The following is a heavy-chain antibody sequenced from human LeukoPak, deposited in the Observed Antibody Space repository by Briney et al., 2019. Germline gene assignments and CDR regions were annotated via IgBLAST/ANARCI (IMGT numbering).Heavy chain of an antibody. CDR2: IYYSGST. CDR1: GGSISSSSYY. CDR3: ARFAGRFMYSSSWYYFDY. V-gene: IGHV4-39*07. Sequence: SETLSLTCTVSGGSISSSSYYWGWIRQPPGKGLEWIGSIYYSGSTYYNPSLKSRVTISVDTSKNQFSLKLSSVTAADTAVYYCARFAGRFMYSSSWYYFDYWGQGTLVTVSS. D-gene: IGHD6-13*01. J-gene: IGHJ4*02.